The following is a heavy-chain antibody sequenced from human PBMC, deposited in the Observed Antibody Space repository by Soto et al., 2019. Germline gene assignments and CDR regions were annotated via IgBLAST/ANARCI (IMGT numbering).Heavy chain of an antibody. CDR1: GYPFSNHG. D-gene: IGHD6-19*01. V-gene: IGHV1-18*04. Sequence: ASVKVSCKASGYPFSNHGITWVRQVPGQGLEWMGWISTFNGNTNYAQKFQGRVTMTTDTSTNTADMELRSLDSDDTAVYYCARLTGYSSGWFDFWGQGTLVTVSS. CDR3: ARLTGYSSGWFDF. CDR2: ISTFNGNT. J-gene: IGHJ4*02.